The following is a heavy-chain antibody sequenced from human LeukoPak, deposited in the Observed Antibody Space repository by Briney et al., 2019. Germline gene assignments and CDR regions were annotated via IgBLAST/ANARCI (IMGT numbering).Heavy chain of an antibody. Sequence: GGSLRLSCAASGFTFSSYGMHWVRQAPGKGLEWVAFIRYDGSNKYYADSVKGRFTISRDNSKNTLYLQMNSLRAEDTAVYYCAILTDSPNHLKLDDNWGQGTLVTVSS. D-gene: IGHD3-9*01. J-gene: IGHJ4*02. V-gene: IGHV3-30*02. CDR2: IRYDGSNK. CDR1: GFTFSSYG. CDR3: AILTDSPNHLKLDDN.